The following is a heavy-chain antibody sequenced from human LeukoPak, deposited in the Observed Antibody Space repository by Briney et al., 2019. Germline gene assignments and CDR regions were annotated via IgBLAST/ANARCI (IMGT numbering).Heavy chain of an antibody. CDR2: IWYDGSNK. CDR3: ARGSSPTYYYDSSGYFDLGY. D-gene: IGHD3-22*01. Sequence: GGSLRLSCAASGFTVSSNYMSWVRQAPGKGLEWVAVIWYDGSNKYYADSVKGRFTISRDNSKNTLYLQMNSLRAEDTAVYYCARGSSPTYYYDSSGYFDLGYWGQGTLVTVSS. V-gene: IGHV3-33*08. CDR1: GFTVSSNY. J-gene: IGHJ4*02.